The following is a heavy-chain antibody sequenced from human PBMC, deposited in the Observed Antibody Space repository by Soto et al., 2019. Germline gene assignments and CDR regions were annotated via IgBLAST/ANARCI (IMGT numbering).Heavy chain of an antibody. Sequence: GGSLRLSCAASGFTCSSYGMHWVRQAPGKGLEWVAVISYDGSNKYYADSVKGRFTISRDNSKNTLYLQMNSLRAGDTAVYYCAKDSLRWPFDYWGQGTLVTVSS. J-gene: IGHJ4*02. D-gene: IGHD4-17*01. CDR1: GFTCSSYG. CDR3: AKDSLRWPFDY. V-gene: IGHV3-30*18. CDR2: ISYDGSNK.